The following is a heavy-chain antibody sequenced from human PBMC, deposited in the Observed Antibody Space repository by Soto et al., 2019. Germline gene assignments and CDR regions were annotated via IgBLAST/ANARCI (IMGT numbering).Heavy chain of an antibody. CDR2: LDWDDDE. Sequence: QITLKESGPTLVKPTQTLTLTCTFSGFSLSTRGVGVGWLRQPPGKALEFLALLDWDDDEGYSPSLKSRLTITKYTSKNQVVLTVTNIDPVDTATSYCTHRPRGYSYYFDYWGQGTLVTVSS. J-gene: IGHJ4*02. CDR1: GFSLSTRGVG. V-gene: IGHV2-5*02. CDR3: THRPRGYSYYFDY. D-gene: IGHD5-18*01.